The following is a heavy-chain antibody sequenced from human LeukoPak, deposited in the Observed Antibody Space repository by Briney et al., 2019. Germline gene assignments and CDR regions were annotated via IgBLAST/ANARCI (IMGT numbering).Heavy chain of an antibody. CDR1: GFTFSSYS. V-gene: IGHV3-48*01. D-gene: IGHD3-10*01. Sequence: GGSLRLSCAASGFTFSSYSMNWVRQAPGKGLEWVSYISSSSSTIYYADSVKGRFTMSRDNAKNSLFLQMNSLRAEDTAIYYCARDGEYYFDYWGQVTLVTVSS. J-gene: IGHJ4*02. CDR2: ISSSSSTI. CDR3: ARDGEYYFDY.